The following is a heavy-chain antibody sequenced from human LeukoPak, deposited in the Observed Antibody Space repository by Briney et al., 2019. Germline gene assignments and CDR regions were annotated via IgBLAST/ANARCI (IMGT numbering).Heavy chain of an antibody. D-gene: IGHD3-16*02. CDR2: IGRSGGDT. J-gene: IGHJ4*02. CDR1: GASINSTK. CDR3: ARVSMSGPFDY. V-gene: IGHV3-64*01. Sequence: PSGTLSLTCAVSGASINSTKWWTWVRQAPGKGPEYVSAIGRSGGDTYYANSVKGRFTISRDNSRNTLYLQMGSLRPDDMAVYYCARVSMSGPFDYWGQGTLVAVSS.